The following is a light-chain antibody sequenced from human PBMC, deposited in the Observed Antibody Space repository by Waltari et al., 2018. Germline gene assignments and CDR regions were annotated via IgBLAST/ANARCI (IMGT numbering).Light chain of an antibody. J-gene: IGLJ2*01. CDR1: KLEDRY. CDR3: QAWDRNTYVV. Sequence: SYELTQSPSVSVSPGQTASISCSGDKLEDRYVCWYQQKPGQSPVLVLHQDSKRPSGIPERFSGFNSGNTATLTIIETQAMDEADYYCQAWDRNTYVVFGGGTKLTVL. V-gene: IGLV3-1*01. CDR2: QDS.